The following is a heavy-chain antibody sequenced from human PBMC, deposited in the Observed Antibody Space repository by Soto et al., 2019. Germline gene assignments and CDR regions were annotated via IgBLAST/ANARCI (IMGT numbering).Heavy chain of an antibody. J-gene: IGHJ6*02. D-gene: IGHD6-13*01. V-gene: IGHV4-38-2*01. CDR2: IYHSGST. Sequence: PSETLSLTCAVSGYSISSGYYWGWIRQPPGKGLEWIGSIYHSGSTYYNPSLKSRVTISVDTSKNQFSLKLSSVTAADTAVYYCAGGGYSSSPDVRGQGTTVTDSS. CDR1: GYSISSGYY. CDR3: AGGGYSSSPDV.